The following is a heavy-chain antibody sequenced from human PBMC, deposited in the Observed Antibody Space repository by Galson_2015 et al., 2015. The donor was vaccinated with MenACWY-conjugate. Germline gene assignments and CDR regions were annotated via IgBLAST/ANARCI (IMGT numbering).Heavy chain of an antibody. CDR1: GFTFSDYW. V-gene: IGHV3-74*01. Sequence: SLRLSCAASGFTFSDYWMHWVRQGPGKGLEWISRIDNEGGRITYADSVKGRFTISRDNAKNTLYLQMNSLRAEDTAVYYRGRGGETRLIIVGGISDGGGEGTMVT. CDR3: GRGGETRLIIVGGISDG. D-gene: IGHD1-26*01. CDR2: IDNEGGRI. J-gene: IGHJ3*01.